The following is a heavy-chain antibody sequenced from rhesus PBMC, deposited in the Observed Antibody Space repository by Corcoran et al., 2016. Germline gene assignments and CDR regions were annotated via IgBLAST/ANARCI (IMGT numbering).Heavy chain of an antibody. CDR3: ARVLAAAGTLVVSHRFDV. V-gene: IGHV2-95*01. Sequence: QVTLKESGPALVKPTQTLTLTCTFSGFSISTSGTGVGWIRQPPGKAREWLVSIYWNDSKYYSTLLKSLLTISQDTSTNQVFFIMTNMDPLDTATSYCARVLAAAGTLVVSHRFDVWGPGVLVTVSS. CDR1: GFSISTSGTG. J-gene: IGHJ5-1*01. CDR2: IYWNDSK. D-gene: IGHD6-31*01.